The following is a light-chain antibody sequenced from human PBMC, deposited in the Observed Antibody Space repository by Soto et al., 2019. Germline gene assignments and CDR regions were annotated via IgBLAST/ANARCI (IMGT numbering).Light chain of an antibody. Sequence: DIQMTQSPSSLSAPVGGRVTITCRASQIISTYLNWYQQRAGLAPRLLIYAASSLASGIPPRFSGSGSGTDFTLTISSLQPEDFATYSCQQYYSSPPTFGQGTKVDIK. J-gene: IGKJ1*01. CDR3: QQYYSSPPT. CDR2: AAS. CDR1: QIISTY. V-gene: IGKV1-39*01.